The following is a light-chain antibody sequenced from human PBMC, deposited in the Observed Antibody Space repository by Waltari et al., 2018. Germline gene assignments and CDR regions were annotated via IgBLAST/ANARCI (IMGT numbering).Light chain of an antibody. Sequence: SYVLTQPPSVSVAPGQTARISCDGNNIGSKNVHWYQQKPGQAPVLVVYDDGDRPSGIPERFSGSNSGNTATLTISRVDAGDEADYYWQVWDRGSDHDVFGTVTKVTVL. J-gene: IGLJ1*01. CDR1: NIGSKN. V-gene: IGLV3-21*02. CDR2: DDG. CDR3: QVWDRGSDHDV.